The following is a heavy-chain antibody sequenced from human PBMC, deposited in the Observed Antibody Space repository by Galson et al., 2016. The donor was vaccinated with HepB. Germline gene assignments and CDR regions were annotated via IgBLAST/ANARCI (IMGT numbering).Heavy chain of an antibody. Sequence: SLRLSCAASGFPFSTYWMHWVRQAPGQGPVWVSRINPDGSGTSYADSVQGRFTISRDNSKNMLYMQMNNLRAEDTALYYCVRDHIGGWFTDVWGQGPTVAVSS. CDR1: GFPFSTYW. J-gene: IGHJ6*02. CDR3: VRDHIGGWFTDV. CDR2: INPDGSGT. V-gene: IGHV3-74*01. D-gene: IGHD6-19*01.